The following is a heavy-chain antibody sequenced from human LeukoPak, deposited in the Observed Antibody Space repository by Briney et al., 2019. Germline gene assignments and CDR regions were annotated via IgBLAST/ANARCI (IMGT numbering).Heavy chain of an antibody. CDR3: ARHAYYYDRSGSYEAFDI. D-gene: IGHD3-22*01. CDR1: GGSISSYY. J-gene: IGHJ3*02. V-gene: IGHV4-59*08. CDR2: MYYSGST. Sequence: PSETLSLTCTVSGGSISSYYWSWIRQPPGKGLEWIGSMYYSGSTNYKPSLKTRVTISVDTSKDQFSLKLSSVTAADTAVYYCARHAYYYDRSGSYEAFDIWGQGTMVTVSS.